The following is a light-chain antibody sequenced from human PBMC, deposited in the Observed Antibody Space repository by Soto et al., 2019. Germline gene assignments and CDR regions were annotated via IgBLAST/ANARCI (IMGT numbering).Light chain of an antibody. V-gene: IGKV1-5*01. CDR1: QSISTW. Sequence: DIQMTQSPSTLSASVGYRVTITCRASQSISTWLALYQQKPGKAPKLLIYGASSLESGVPSRFSGSGSGTEFTLTINSLQPGDFATYYCLQYNSNSRTFGQGTKVDIK. CDR2: GAS. J-gene: IGKJ1*01. CDR3: LQYNSNSRT.